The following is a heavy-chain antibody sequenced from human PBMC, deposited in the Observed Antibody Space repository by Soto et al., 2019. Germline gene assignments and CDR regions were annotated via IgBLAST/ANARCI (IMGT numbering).Heavy chain of an antibody. CDR3: ARDDFGRKTRAFDP. Sequence: SETLSLTCTVSGAFISYYSWAWIRQSAGKGLEWIGRVYSTGTIFYNPSLKSRATMSVDTSKNQFSLKLTSVNAADTAVYYCARDDFGRKTRAFDPWGQGTLVTVSS. CDR2: VYSTGTI. J-gene: IGHJ5*02. D-gene: IGHD4-17*01. CDR1: GAFISYYS. V-gene: IGHV4-4*07.